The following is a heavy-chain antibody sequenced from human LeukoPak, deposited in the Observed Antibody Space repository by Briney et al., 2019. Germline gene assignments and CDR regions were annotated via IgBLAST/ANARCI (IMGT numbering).Heavy chain of an antibody. CDR3: ATGGSLAAAGDY. J-gene: IGHJ4*02. CDR1: GGSVSSGHYY. V-gene: IGHV4-61*03. Sequence: PSETLSLTCTVSGGSVSSGHYYWSWIRQPPGKGLEWIGYIYNGESTDYNPSLKSRVTISVDTSKNHFSLKLSSVTAADTAVYYCATGGSLAAAGDYWGQGTLVTVSS. CDR2: IYNGEST. D-gene: IGHD6-13*01.